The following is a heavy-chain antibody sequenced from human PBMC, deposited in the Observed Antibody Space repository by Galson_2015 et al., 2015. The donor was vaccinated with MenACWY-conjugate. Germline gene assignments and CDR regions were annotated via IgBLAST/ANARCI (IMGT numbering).Heavy chain of an antibody. J-gene: IGHJ6*02. Sequence: SLRLSCAASGFTLSSSAMNWVRQAPGKGLEWVSTIGGSDDSTYYPDSVRGRFTISRDTSKSTLDLQMNSLRAEDTAVYYCVKVWFAIDVWVQGTTVTVSS. CDR2: IGGSDDST. CDR3: VKVWFAIDV. D-gene: IGHD3-10*01. CDR1: GFTLSSSA. V-gene: IGHV3-23*01.